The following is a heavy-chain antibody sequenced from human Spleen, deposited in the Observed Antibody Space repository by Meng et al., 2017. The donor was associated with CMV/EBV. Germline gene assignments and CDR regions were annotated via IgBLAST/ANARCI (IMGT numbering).Heavy chain of an antibody. CDR3: TRIISSSGYWFGYYGMDV. CDR1: GFIFGDFV. CDR2: VRTKGYGGTT. Sequence: GGSLRLSCTGSGFIFGDFVMIWVRQAPGKGLEWVGFVRTKGYGGTTEDAASVRGRFTISRDDSKSIAYLQMNSLKTEDTAVYYCTRIISSSGYWFGYYGMDVWGQGTTVTVSS. J-gene: IGHJ6*02. V-gene: IGHV3-49*04. D-gene: IGHD3-22*01.